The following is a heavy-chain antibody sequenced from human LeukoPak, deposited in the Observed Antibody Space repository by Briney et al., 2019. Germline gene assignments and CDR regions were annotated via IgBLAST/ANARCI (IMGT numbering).Heavy chain of an antibody. J-gene: IGHJ4*02. Sequence: ASVKVSCKASGYTFTSYGISWVRQAPGQGLEWMGWISAYNGNTNYAQKLQGRVTMTRDTSISTAYMELSRLRSDDTAVYYCARALNWNYVRYWGQGTLVTVSS. CDR3: ARALNWNYVRY. D-gene: IGHD1-7*01. V-gene: IGHV1-18*01. CDR2: ISAYNGNT. CDR1: GYTFTSYG.